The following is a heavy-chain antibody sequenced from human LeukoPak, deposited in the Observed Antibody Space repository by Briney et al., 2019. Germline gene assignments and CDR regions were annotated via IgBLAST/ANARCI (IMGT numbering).Heavy chain of an antibody. D-gene: IGHD3-22*01. CDR3: ARAISSGVGNDAFDI. Sequence: SVKVSCKASGGTFSSYAISWVRQAPGQGLEWMGGIIPIFGTANYAQKFQGRVTITADESTRTPYMELSSLRSEDTAVYYCARAISSGVGNDAFDIWGQGTMVTVSS. J-gene: IGHJ3*02. CDR2: IIPIFGTA. CDR1: GGTFSSYA. V-gene: IGHV1-69*13.